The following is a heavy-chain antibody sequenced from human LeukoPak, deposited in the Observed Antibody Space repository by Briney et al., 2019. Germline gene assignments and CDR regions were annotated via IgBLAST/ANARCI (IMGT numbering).Heavy chain of an antibody. CDR2: ISGSGGST. J-gene: IGHJ5*02. Sequence: GGSLRLSCAASGFTFSSYAMSWVRQAPGKGLEWVSAISGSGGSTYYADSVKGRFTISRDNSTNTQYLQMNSLRAEDTAVYYCAKDFDSSGYYVWFDPWGQGTLVTVSS. D-gene: IGHD3-22*01. CDR1: GFTFSSYA. V-gene: IGHV3-23*01. CDR3: AKDFDSSGYYVWFDP.